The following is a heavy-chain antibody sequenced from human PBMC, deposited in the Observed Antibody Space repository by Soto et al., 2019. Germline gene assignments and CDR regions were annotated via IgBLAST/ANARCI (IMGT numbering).Heavy chain of an antibody. J-gene: IGHJ4*02. CDR3: AREGSGYNF. V-gene: IGHV1-69*13. D-gene: IGHD5-12*01. Sequence: SVKVSCKASGGSFSNFGISWVRQAPGQGLEWMGGIVPVFGRPNYAQRFRGRLTITADESTSTGYMELINLRSDDTAVYYCAREGSGYNFWGQGTQVTVS. CDR1: GGSFSNFG. CDR2: IVPVFGRP.